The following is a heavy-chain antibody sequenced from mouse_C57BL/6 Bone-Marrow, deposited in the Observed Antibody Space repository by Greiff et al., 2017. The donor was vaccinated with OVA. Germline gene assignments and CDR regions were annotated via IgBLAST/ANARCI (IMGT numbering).Heavy chain of an antibody. J-gene: IGHJ4*01. Sequence: EVMLVESGGGLVQPGGSLSLSCAASGFTFTDYYMSWVRQPPGKALEWLGFFRNKANGYTTEYSASVKGRFTISRDNSQSILYRQMNALRAEDSATYYCARSYYGSFYAMDYWGQGTSVTVSS. CDR3: ARSYYGSFYAMDY. CDR2: FRNKANGYTT. D-gene: IGHD2-9*01. CDR1: GFTFTDYY. V-gene: IGHV7-3*01.